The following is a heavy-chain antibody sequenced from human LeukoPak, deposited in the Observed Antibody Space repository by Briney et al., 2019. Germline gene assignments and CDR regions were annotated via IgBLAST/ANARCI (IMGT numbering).Heavy chain of an antibody. Sequence: PSETLSLTCTVSGGSISSYYWSWIRQPPGKGLEWIGYIYYSGSTNYNPSLKSRVTISVGTSKNQFSLKLSSVTAADTAVYYCARVAAGIGFFQHWGQGTLVTVSS. V-gene: IGHV4-59*08. CDR3: ARVAAGIGFFQH. CDR2: IYYSGST. J-gene: IGHJ1*01. D-gene: IGHD6-13*01. CDR1: GGSISSYY.